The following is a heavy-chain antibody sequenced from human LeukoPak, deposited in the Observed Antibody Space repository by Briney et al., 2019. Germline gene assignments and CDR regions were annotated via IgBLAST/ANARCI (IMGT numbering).Heavy chain of an antibody. D-gene: IGHD3-22*01. CDR3: TYYYDSSGYLDY. V-gene: IGHV1-18*01. CDR2: ISAYNGNT. CDR1: GYTFTSYG. J-gene: IGHJ4*02. Sequence: ASVKVSCKASGYTFTSYGISWVRQAPGQGPEWMGWISAYNGNTNYAQKLQGRVTMTTDTSTSTAYMELSSLRSEDTAVYYCTYYYDSSGYLDYWGQGTLVTVSS.